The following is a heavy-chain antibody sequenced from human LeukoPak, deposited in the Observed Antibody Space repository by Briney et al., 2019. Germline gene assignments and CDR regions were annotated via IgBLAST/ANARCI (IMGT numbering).Heavy chain of an antibody. CDR3: AMYGDYVENYFDY. V-gene: IGHV1-69*13. D-gene: IGHD4-17*01. CDR2: IIPIFGTA. J-gene: IGHJ4*02. CDR1: GGTFSSYA. Sequence: SVKVSCKASGGTFSSYAISWVRQAPGQRLEWMGGIIPIFGTANYAQKFQGRVTITADESTSTAYMELSSLRSEDTAVYYCAMYGDYVENYFDYWGQGTLVTVSS.